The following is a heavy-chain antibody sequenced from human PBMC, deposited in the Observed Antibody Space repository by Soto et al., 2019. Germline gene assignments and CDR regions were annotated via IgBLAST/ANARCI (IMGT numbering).Heavy chain of an antibody. D-gene: IGHD1-26*01. Sequence: QVQLQESGPGLVKPSETLSLTCTVSGGSISSYYWSWIPQSAGKGLEWIGRIYSSGSTSYNPSLKSRVTMSVDTSKNQFSLKLNSVTAADTAVYYCAAYSGSQSFDYWGQGTLVTVPS. J-gene: IGHJ4*02. CDR3: AAYSGSQSFDY. CDR1: GGSISSYY. CDR2: IYSSGST. V-gene: IGHV4-4*07.